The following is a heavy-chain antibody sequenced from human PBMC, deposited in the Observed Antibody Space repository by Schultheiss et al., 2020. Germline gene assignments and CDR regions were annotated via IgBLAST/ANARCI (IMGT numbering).Heavy chain of an antibody. J-gene: IGHJ6*02. CDR1: GFTFSSYA. Sequence: GGSLRLSCAASGFTFSSYAMSWVRQAPGKGLEWVSAISGSGGSTYYADSVKGRFTISRDNSKNTLNLQMNSLRAEDTAVYYCAKDDYVWGSYRSAYYYYGRDVWGQGTTVTVAS. CDR2: ISGSGGST. D-gene: IGHD3-16*02. CDR3: AKDDYVWGSYRSAYYYYGRDV. V-gene: IGHV3-23*01.